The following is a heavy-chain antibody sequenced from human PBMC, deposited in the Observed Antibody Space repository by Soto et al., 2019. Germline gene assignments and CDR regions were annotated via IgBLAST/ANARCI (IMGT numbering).Heavy chain of an antibody. CDR2: IKEDGSEK. CDR3: ARAPWFGVVLYLDY. D-gene: IGHD3-10*01. V-gene: IGHV3-7*04. J-gene: IGHJ4*02. Sequence: GKGPEWVAKIKEDGSEKYYVDSVKGRCTISRDNAQNSLYLQMNSLRADDTGVYYYARAPWFGVVLYLDYWRPGTLVTVTS.